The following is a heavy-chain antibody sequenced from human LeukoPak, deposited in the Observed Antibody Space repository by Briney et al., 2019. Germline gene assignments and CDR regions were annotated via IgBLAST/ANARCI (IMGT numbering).Heavy chain of an antibody. D-gene: IGHD2/OR15-2a*01. CDR2: TSYDGSKK. CDR3: TRNPEMQYWFDP. V-gene: IGHV3-30-3*01. Sequence: GGSLRLSCAASGFTFRAHSMHWVRQTPGKGLEWVAFTSYDGSKKYYGDSVKGRFTISRDDSKNTLYLEVSTLRAEDTAVYYCTRNPEMQYWFDPWGQGTLVTVSS. J-gene: IGHJ5*02. CDR1: GFTFRAHS.